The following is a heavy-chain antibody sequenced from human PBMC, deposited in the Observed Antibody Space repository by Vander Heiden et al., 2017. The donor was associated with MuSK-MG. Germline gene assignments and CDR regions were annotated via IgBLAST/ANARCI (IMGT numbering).Heavy chain of an antibody. D-gene: IGHD3-9*01. V-gene: IGHV3-30*18. J-gene: IGHJ4*02. Sequence: QVQLVESGGGVVQPGRSLRLSCAASGFPFSRYGMHWVRQAPGKGREWVAVISYDGSNKYYADSVKGRFTISRDNSKNTLYLQMNSLRAEDTAVYYCAKGSYYDILTGSDIDYWGQGTLVTVSS. CDR3: AKGSYYDILTGSDIDY. CDR2: ISYDGSNK. CDR1: GFPFSRYG.